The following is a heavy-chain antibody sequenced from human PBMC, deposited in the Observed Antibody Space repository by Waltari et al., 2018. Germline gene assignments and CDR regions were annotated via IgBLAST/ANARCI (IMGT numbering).Heavy chain of an antibody. CDR1: GGSISGFY. CDR3: ARGGGGDWEWFDP. D-gene: IGHD2-21*02. V-gene: IGHV4-59*01. CDR2: IYSTGST. Sequence: QVQLQESGPSLLKPSETLSLICTVSGGSISGFYWSLVRQPPGKGLDWIGYIYSTGSTTIHPSLNSRVTMSVDTSKIQFSLKLSSVTAADTAFYYCARGGGGDWEWFDPWGQGNLVNVSS. J-gene: IGHJ5*02.